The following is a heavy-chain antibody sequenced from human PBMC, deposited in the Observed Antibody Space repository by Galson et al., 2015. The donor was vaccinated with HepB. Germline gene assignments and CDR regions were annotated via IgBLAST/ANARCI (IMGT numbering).Heavy chain of an antibody. CDR1: GGTFSSYA. V-gene: IGHV1-69*04. J-gene: IGHJ4*02. CDR3: AGLGGGGGLFDY. Sequence: SVKVSCKASGGTFSSYAISWVRQAPGQGPEWMGRIIPILGIANYAQKFQGRVTITADKSTSTAYMELSSLRSEDTAVYYCAGLGGGGGLFDYWGQGTLVTVSS. D-gene: IGHD3-16*01. CDR2: IIPILGIA.